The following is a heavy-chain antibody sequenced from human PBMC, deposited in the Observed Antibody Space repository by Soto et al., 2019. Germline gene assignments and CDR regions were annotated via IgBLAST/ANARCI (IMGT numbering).Heavy chain of an antibody. V-gene: IGHV4-34*01. CDR1: GASFSGYY. J-gene: IGHJ5*02. CDR3: ARGTIAVARGVDP. D-gene: IGHD6-19*01. Sequence: SETLSLTSAVYGASFSGYYWILIRQPPGKGLEWIGEINHSGSTNYNPSLKSRVTISVDTSKNQFSLKLSSVTAADTAVYYCARGTIAVARGVDPWGQGTLVTVS. CDR2: INHSGST.